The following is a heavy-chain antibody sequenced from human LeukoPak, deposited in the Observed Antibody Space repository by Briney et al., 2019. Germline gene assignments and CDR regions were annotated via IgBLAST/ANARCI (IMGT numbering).Heavy chain of an antibody. Sequence: SETLSLTCTVSGGSISSSSYYWGWIRQPPGKGLEWIGSIYYSGSTYYNPSLKSRVTISVDTSKNQFSLKLSSVTAADTAVYYCARLNGFSPFDYWGQGTLVTVSS. V-gene: IGHV4-39*01. CDR2: IYYSGST. CDR1: GGSISSSSYY. D-gene: IGHD2-8*01. J-gene: IGHJ4*02. CDR3: ARLNGFSPFDY.